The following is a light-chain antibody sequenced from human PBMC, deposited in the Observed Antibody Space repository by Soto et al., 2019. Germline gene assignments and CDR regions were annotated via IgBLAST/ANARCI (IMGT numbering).Light chain of an antibody. CDR3: CSYGGHSYV. CDR2: EGS. CDR1: GSDVGSLYL. Sequence: QSVLTQPASVSGSPGQSITISCTGAGSDVGSLYLVSCYQHHPGKAPRLIIYEGSQRPSGVSDRFSGSKSGNPASLTISGLQAEDEADYYCCSYGGHSYVFGGGTKLTVL. J-gene: IGLJ1*01. V-gene: IGLV2-23*01.